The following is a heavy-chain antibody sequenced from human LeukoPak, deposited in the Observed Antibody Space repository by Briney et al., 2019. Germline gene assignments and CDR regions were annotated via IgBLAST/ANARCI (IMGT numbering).Heavy chain of an antibody. CDR1: GGSISSGGYY. D-gene: IGHD3-16*01. Sequence: SETLSLTCTVSGGSISSGGYYWSWIRQHPGKGLEWIGYIYYSGSTYYNPSLKSRVTISVDTSKNQFSLKLSSVTAADTAVYFCARDRDYGGRAFDIWGQGTMVTVSS. CDR3: ARDRDYGGRAFDI. CDR2: IYYSGST. V-gene: IGHV4-31*03. J-gene: IGHJ3*02.